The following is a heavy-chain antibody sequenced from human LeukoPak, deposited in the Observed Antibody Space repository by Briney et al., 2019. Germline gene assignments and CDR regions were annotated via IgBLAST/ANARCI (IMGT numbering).Heavy chain of an antibody. D-gene: IGHD3-3*01. J-gene: IGHJ2*01. CDR1: GGSFSGYY. CDR2: INHSGST. Sequence: PSETLSLTCAVYGGSFSGYYWSWVRQPPGKGLELIGEINHSGSTNYNPSLKSRVTISVDTSKNQFSLKLSSVTAADKAVYYCARGRGGVVKSRYFDLWGRGTLVTVSS. V-gene: IGHV4-34*01. CDR3: ARGRGGVVKSRYFDL.